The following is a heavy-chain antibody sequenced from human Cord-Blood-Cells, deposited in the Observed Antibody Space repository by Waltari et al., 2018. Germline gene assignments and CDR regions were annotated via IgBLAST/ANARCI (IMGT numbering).Heavy chain of an antibody. J-gene: IGHJ6*02. CDR2: IIPIFGTA. Sequence: QVQLVQSGAEVKKPGSSVKVSCKASGGTFSSYAISWVRQAPGQGLGWMGGIIPIFGTASDAQKFQGEVTITADESTSTAYMELSSLRSEDTAVYYCARGWNYGYGGMDVWGQGTTVTVSS. CDR1: GGTFSSYA. V-gene: IGHV1-69*01. D-gene: IGHD5-18*01. CDR3: ARGWNYGYGGMDV.